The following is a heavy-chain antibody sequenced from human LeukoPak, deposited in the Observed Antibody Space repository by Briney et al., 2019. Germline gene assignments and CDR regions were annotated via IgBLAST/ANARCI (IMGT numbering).Heavy chain of an antibody. V-gene: IGHV3-74*01. CDR1: GFTFSNYW. CDR3: ARDGSLPDY. CDR2: IVSDGSST. Sequence: GGSLRLSCGASGFTFSNYWMHWVRQTPGKGLVWVSRIVSDGSSTSYADSVKGRFTISRDNAKNTLYLQMNSLRAEDTAVYYCARDGSLPDYWGQGTLVTVSS. J-gene: IGHJ4*02.